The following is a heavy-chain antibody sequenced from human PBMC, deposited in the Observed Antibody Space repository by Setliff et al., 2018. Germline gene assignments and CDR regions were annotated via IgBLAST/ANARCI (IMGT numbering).Heavy chain of an antibody. CDR2: INEAGREK. D-gene: IGHD3-3*01. V-gene: IGHV3-7*01. J-gene: IGHJ5*02. CDR3: ARDVYDFRTGQADP. CDR1: GLSYINDW. Sequence: GSLRLSCTASGLSYINDWVSWVRQAPGKGLEWVANINEAGREKFYVDSVKGRFAISRDNARNSLYLQMNSLRVEDTAVYYCARDVYDFRTGQADPWGQGTLVTVSS.